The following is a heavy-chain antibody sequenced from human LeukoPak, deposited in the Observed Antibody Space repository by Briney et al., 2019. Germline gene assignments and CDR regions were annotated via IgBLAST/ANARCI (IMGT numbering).Heavy chain of an antibody. CDR3: VNLGSGSYRGINDAFDI. Sequence: GGSLRLSCSATGFTFSSYAMHWVRQAPGKGLEYVSAISSNGGSTYYADSVKGRFTISRDNSKNTLYLQMSSLRAEDTAVYYCVNLGSGSYRGINDAFDIWGQGTMVTVSS. J-gene: IGHJ3*02. D-gene: IGHD3-10*01. CDR2: ISSNGGST. CDR1: GFTFSSYA. V-gene: IGHV3-64D*06.